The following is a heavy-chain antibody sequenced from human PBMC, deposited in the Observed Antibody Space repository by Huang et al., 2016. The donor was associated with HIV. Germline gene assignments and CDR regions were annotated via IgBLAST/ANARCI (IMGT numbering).Heavy chain of an antibody. CDR2: VYWQDDK. CDR1: GFSLTTSGVA. V-gene: IGHV2-5*01. D-gene: IGHD3-16*02. J-gene: IGHJ4*02. CDR3: AHRPGPLIISRHFDY. Sequence: QITLEESGPTLVKPTQTLTLTCAFSGFSLTTSGVAVGWIRQPPGKALAWLALVYWQDDKRYSPSLKSRLTNTKDTSKNQVVLTMTNMDPADTATYYCAHRPGPLIISRHFDYWGQGTLVTVSS.